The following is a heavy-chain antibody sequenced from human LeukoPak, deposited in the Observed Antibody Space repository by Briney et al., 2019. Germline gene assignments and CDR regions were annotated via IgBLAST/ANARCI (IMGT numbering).Heavy chain of an antibody. CDR1: GGSFSGYY. J-gene: IGHJ4*02. CDR2: INHSGST. CDR3: ARDQYYYDSSGYYPFDY. D-gene: IGHD3-22*01. V-gene: IGHV4-34*01. Sequence: SETLSLTCAVYGGSFSGYYWSWIRQPPGKGLEWIGEINHSGSTNYNPSLKSRVTMSVDTSKNEFSLKLSSVTAADTAVYYCARDQYYYDSSGYYPFDYWGQGTLVTVSS.